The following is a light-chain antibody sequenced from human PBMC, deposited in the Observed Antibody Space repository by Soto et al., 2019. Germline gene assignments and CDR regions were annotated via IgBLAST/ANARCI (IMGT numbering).Light chain of an antibody. Sequence: DIPMTQSPSAMSASVGDRVTITCRASQGISTYLAWFQQKPGEVPKRLIYGASSLQSGVPSRFSGSGSGTEFILTISSLQPEDFATYYCLQHNTYPLTVGGGTKVEIK. CDR1: QGISTY. V-gene: IGKV1-17*03. J-gene: IGKJ4*01. CDR2: GAS. CDR3: LQHNTYPLT.